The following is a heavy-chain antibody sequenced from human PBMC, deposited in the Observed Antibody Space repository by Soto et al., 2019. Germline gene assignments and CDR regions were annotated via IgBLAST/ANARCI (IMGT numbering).Heavy chain of an antibody. V-gene: IGHV1-69*13. CDR2: IIPIFGTA. Sequence: SVKVSCKASGGTFSSYAISWVRQAPGQGLEWMGGIIPIFGTANYAQKFQGRVTITADESTSTAYMELSSLRSEDTAVYYCARDQYCNGGSCYREAFDTWGQGTMVTVSS. J-gene: IGHJ3*02. D-gene: IGHD2-15*01. CDR1: GGTFSSYA. CDR3: ARDQYCNGGSCYREAFDT.